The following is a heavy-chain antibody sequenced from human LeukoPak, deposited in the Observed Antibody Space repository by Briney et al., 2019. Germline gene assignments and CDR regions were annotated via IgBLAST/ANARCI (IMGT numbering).Heavy chain of an antibody. J-gene: IGHJ4*02. Sequence: SHTLSLTYTVSGGSLSSGGYYWTWIRQPPGKGLEWIGNIYNSGSTYYNPSLKSRVTISVETSKNQFSLKLSSVTAADTAVYYCARQDYHGSGSLDYWGQGTLVTVSS. CDR2: IYNSGST. D-gene: IGHD3-10*01. V-gene: IGHV4-31*03. CDR1: GGSLSSGGYY. CDR3: ARQDYHGSGSLDY.